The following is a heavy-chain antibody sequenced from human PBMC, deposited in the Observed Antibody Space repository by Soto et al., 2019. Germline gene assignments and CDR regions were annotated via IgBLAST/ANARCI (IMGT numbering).Heavy chain of an antibody. CDR3: AKDLKADYDFWSGYFPTQDYYGMDV. Sequence: GGSLRLSCAASGFTFSSYAMSWVRQAPGKGLEWVSAISGSGGSTYYADSVKGRFTISRDNSKNTLYLQMNSLRAEDTAVYYCAKDLKADYDFWSGYFPTQDYYGMDVWGQGTTVTVSS. CDR1: GFTFSSYA. V-gene: IGHV3-23*01. J-gene: IGHJ6*02. D-gene: IGHD3-3*01. CDR2: ISGSGGST.